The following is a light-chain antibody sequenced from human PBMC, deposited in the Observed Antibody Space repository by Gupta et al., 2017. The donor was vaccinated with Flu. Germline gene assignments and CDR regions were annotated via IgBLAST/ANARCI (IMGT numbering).Light chain of an antibody. CDR1: QGISSY. V-gene: IGKV1-9*01. CDR2: AAS. Sequence: IQLTQYPSFMSTSVGDRVTITCRARQGISSYLAWYQQKPGKAPKLLIYAASTLQSWVPSRFRGRGSGTEFTLTISSLQPEDFATYYCQQLNSYPALTFGGGTKVEIK. CDR3: QQLNSYPALT. J-gene: IGKJ4*01.